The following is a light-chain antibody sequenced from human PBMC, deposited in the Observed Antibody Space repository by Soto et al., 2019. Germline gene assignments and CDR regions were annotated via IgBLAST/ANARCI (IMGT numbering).Light chain of an antibody. J-gene: IGKJ2*01. Sequence: DIVMTQSPLSLPVTPGEPASMSCRSSQSLLHSNGYNYVDWNLQKPGQSPQLVIYLGSNRASGVPGRFSGSGSGTDFTLKISRVEAGDVGVYYCMQALQTPPAFGQGTKLEIK. CDR1: QSLLHSNGYNY. CDR3: MQALQTPPA. V-gene: IGKV2-28*01. CDR2: LGS.